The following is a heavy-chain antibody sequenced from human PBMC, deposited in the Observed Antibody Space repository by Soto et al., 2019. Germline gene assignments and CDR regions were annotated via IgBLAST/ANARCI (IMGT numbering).Heavy chain of an antibody. D-gene: IGHD2-8*01. V-gene: IGHV3-48*01. J-gene: IGHJ6*03. CDR1: GFTFSSYS. CDR2: ISSSSSTI. CDR3: ASGVYCTNGVCYSSYYYYYMDV. Sequence: VQLVESGGGLVQPGGSLRLSCAASGFTFSSYSMNWVRQAPGKGLEWVSYISSSSSTIYYADSVKGRFTISRDNAKNSLYLQMNSLRAEDTAVYYCASGVYCTNGVCYSSYYYYYMDVWGKGTTVTVSS.